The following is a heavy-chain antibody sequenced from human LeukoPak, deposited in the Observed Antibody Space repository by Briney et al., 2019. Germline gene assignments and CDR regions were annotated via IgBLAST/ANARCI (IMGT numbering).Heavy chain of an antibody. D-gene: IGHD3-10*01. Sequence: GGSLRLSCAASGFTFSNYWMSWVRQAPGKGLEWVANVKQDGSETYSVDSVKGRFTISRDNAKNSLYLQMSSLRAEDTAVYYCARDRGSKTYLLDYFDYWGQGALVTVSS. CDR1: GFTFSNYW. CDR2: VKQDGSET. J-gene: IGHJ4*02. CDR3: ARDRGSKTYLLDYFDY. V-gene: IGHV3-7*01.